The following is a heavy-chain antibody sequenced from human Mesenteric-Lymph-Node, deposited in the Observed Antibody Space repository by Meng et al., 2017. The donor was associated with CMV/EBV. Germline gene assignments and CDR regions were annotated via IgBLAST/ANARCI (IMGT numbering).Heavy chain of an antibody. V-gene: IGHV3-11*01. J-gene: IGHJ1*01. CDR2: ISSSGSTI. D-gene: IGHD1-14*01. Sequence: GESLKISCAASGFTFSDYYMSWIRQAPGKGLEWVSYISSSGSTIYYADSVKGRFTISRDNSKNTLYLQMNSLRAEDTAVYYCVKGGPVAPDPRYFQHWGQGTLVTVSS. CDR1: GFTFSDYY. CDR3: VKGGPVAPDPRYFQH.